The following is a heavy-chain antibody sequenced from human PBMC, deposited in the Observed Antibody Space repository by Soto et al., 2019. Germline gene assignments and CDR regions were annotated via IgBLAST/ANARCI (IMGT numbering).Heavy chain of an antibody. D-gene: IGHD2-21*02. V-gene: IGHV3-30*03. CDR1: GFTFISYG. Sequence: HPGGSLRLSCAASGFTFISYGMHWVRQAPGKGLEWVAVISYDGSNKYYADSVKGRFTISRDNSKNTLYLQMNSLRAEDTAVYYCASVVVVTAILRPNFDYWGQGTLVTVSS. CDR3: ASVVVVTAILRPNFDY. J-gene: IGHJ4*02. CDR2: ISYDGSNK.